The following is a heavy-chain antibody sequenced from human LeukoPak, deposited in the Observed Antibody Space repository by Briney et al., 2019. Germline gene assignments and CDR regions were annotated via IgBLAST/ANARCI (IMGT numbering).Heavy chain of an antibody. D-gene: IGHD2-15*01. CDR1: GGSFSGYY. Sequence: SETLSLTCTVYGGSFSGYYWSWIRQPPGKGLEWIGEINHSGSTNYNPSLKSRVTISVDTSKNQFSLKLSSVTAADTAVYYCARGTRYGGSFKPTSYYGMDVWGQGTTVTVSS. CDR3: ARGTRYGGSFKPTSYYGMDV. V-gene: IGHV4-34*01. J-gene: IGHJ6*02. CDR2: INHSGST.